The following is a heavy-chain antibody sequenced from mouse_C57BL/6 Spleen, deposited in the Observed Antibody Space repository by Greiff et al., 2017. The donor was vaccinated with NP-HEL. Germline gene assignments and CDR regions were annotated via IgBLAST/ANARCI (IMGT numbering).Heavy chain of an antibody. CDR1: GYTFTSYW. CDR3: YYYGSSYVWYFDV. V-gene: IGHV1-53*01. J-gene: IGHJ1*03. Sequence: QVQLKQPGTELVKPGASVKLSCKASGYTFTSYWMHWVKQRPGQGLEWIGNINPSNGGTNYNEKFKSKATLTVDKSSSTAYMQLSSLTSEDSAVYYCYYYGSSYVWYFDVWGTGTTVTVSS. CDR2: INPSNGGT. D-gene: IGHD1-1*01.